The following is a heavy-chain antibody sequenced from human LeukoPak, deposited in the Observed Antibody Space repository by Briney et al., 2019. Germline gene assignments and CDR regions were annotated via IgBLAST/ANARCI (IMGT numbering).Heavy chain of an antibody. Sequence: GGSLRLSCAASGFTFSSYAMHWVRQAPGKGLEWVAVISYDGSNKYYADSVKGRFTISRDNSKNTLYLQMNSLRAEDTAVYYCAREGFTMIVETYYFDYWGQGTLVTVSS. J-gene: IGHJ4*02. CDR2: ISYDGSNK. V-gene: IGHV3-30-3*01. D-gene: IGHD3-22*01. CDR3: AREGFTMIVETYYFDY. CDR1: GFTFSSYA.